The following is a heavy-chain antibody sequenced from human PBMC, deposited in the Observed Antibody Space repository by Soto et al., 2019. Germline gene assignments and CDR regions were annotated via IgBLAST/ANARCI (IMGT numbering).Heavy chain of an antibody. J-gene: IGHJ3*02. V-gene: IGHV5-51*01. CDR1: GYSFTSYW. CDR2: IYPGDSDT. CDR3: ARLRYCSSTSCYSDAFDI. Sequence: GESLKISCKGSGYSFTSYWIGWVRQMPGKGLEWMGIIYPGDSDTRYSPSFQGQVTISADKSISTAYLQWSSLKASDTAMYYCARLRYCSSTSCYSDAFDIWGQGTMVTVSS. D-gene: IGHD2-2*01.